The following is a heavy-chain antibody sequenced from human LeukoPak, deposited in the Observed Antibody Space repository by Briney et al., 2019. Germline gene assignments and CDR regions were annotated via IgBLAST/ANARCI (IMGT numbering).Heavy chain of an antibody. Sequence: SGTLSLTCAVYGGSFSGYYGSWIRQPPGKGLEWVGEINHSGSTNYNPSLKSRVTISVDTSKNQSSLKLSSVTAADTAVYYCARSRVVVTAIPGAFDIWGQGTMVTVSS. J-gene: IGHJ3*02. CDR1: GGSFSGYY. CDR3: ARSRVVVTAIPGAFDI. D-gene: IGHD2-21*02. V-gene: IGHV4-34*01. CDR2: INHSGST.